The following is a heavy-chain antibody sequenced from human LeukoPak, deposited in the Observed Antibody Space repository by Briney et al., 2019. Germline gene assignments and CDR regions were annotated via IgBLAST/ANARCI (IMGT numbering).Heavy chain of an antibody. V-gene: IGHV4-34*01. D-gene: IGHD6-13*01. J-gene: IGHJ6*02. Sequence: SETLSLTCAVYGGSFSGYYWSWIRQPPGKGLEWIGEINHSGSTNYNPSLKSRVTISVDTSKNQFSLKLSSVTAADTAVYYCASSWYGYYYGMDVWGQGTTVTVSS. CDR2: INHSGST. CDR3: ASSWYGYYYGMDV. CDR1: GGSFSGYY.